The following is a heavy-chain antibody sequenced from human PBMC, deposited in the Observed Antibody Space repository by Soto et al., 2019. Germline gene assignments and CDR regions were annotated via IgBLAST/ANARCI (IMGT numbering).Heavy chain of an antibody. J-gene: IGHJ4*02. D-gene: IGHD6-13*01. CDR2: ISNRDSDT. Sequence: EVQLLESGGGLVQPGGSLRLSCAGSGFTFINYAMTWVRQAPGKGLERVSSISNRDSDTYYVDSVKGRFTISRDNSKNTLYLQMNSLRAEDTAVYYCAKDTYSSSWDFWGQGTLVTVSS. CDR1: GFTFINYA. CDR3: AKDTYSSSWDF. V-gene: IGHV3-23*01.